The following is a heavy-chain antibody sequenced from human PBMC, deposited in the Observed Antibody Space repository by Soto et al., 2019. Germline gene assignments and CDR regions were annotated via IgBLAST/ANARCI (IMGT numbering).Heavy chain of an antibody. CDR3: ARAVGDPLYYLDY. J-gene: IGHJ4*02. V-gene: IGHV4-59*08. D-gene: IGHD6-19*01. Sequence: SETLSLTCTVSSDSISSYYWICIRKSPGKGLEWIGYTDYSGNTNYNPSLKSRVTISGDTSKNQFSLRLSPVTAADTAVYYCARAVGDPLYYLDYWGQGTLVTVSS. CDR1: SDSISSYY. CDR2: TDYSGNT.